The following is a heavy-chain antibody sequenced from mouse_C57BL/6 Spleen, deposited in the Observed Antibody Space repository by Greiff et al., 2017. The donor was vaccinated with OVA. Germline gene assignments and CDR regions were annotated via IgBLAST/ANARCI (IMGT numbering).Heavy chain of an antibody. V-gene: IGHV1-52*01. Sequence: VQLQQPGAELVRPGSSVKLSCKASGYTFTSYWMHWVKQRPIQGLEWIGNIDPSDSETHYNQKFKDKATLTVAKSSSTAYMQLSSLTSEDSAVYYCARWDSNYAYYFAYWGQGTTLTVSS. CDR2: IDPSDSET. D-gene: IGHD2-5*01. CDR3: ARWDSNYAYYFAY. J-gene: IGHJ2*01. CDR1: GYTFTSYW.